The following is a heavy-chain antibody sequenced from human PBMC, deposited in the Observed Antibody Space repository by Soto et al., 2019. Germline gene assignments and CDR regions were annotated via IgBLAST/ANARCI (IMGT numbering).Heavy chain of an antibody. J-gene: IGHJ6*02. CDR2: ISAYNGNT. CDR3: AREVKPARFNYGMDV. D-gene: IGHD3-9*01. Sequence: ASVKVSCKASGYTFTSYGSSWVRQAPGQGLEWMGWISAYNGNTNYAQKLQGRVTMTTDTSTSTAYMELRSLRSDDTAVYYCAREVKPARFNYGMDVWGQGTTVTVSS. CDR1: GYTFTSYG. V-gene: IGHV1-18*04.